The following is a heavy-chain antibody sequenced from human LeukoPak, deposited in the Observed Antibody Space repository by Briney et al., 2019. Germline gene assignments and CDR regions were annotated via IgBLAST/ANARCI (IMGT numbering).Heavy chain of an antibody. CDR2: IYHSGST. J-gene: IGHJ4*02. CDR3: ARVGERYYFDY. V-gene: IGHV4-4*02. Sequence: SETLSLTCAVSGGSISSSNWWSWVRQPPGKGLEWIGEIYHSGSTNYNPSLKSRVTISVDTSKNQFSLKLSSVTAADTAVYYCARVGERYYFDYWGQGTLVTVSS. CDR1: GGSISSSNW. D-gene: IGHD3-10*01.